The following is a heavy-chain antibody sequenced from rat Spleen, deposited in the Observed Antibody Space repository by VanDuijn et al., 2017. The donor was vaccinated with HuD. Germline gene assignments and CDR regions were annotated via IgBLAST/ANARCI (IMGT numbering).Heavy chain of an antibody. D-gene: IGHD1-6*01. J-gene: IGHJ4*01. CDR2: ITNAAGKV. CDR1: GFTFNNYW. CDR3: TRAMYTTDYYFAKGYYVMDA. Sequence: EVQLVESGGGLVQPGRSLKLSCVASGFTFNNYWMTWIRQAPGKGLEWVASITNAAGKVYYPDSVKGRFTVSRDTAQNILYLQMNSLRSEDTATYYCTRAMYTTDYYFAKGYYVMDAWGQGASVTVSS. V-gene: IGHV5-31*01.